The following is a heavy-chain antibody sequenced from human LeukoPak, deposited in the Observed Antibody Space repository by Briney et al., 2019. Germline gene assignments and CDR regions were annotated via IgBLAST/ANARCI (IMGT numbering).Heavy chain of an antibody. CDR1: GFTFNSYA. V-gene: IGHV3-30*02. CDR2: IRSDGSNK. J-gene: IGHJ4*02. CDR3: ANGVPKGTDY. D-gene: IGHD3-10*01. Sequence: GGSLRLSCAASGFTFNSYAMHWVRQAPGKGLEWVAFIRSDGSNKYYADSVKGRFTISRDNSKNTLYLQMNSLRPEDAAVYYCANGVPKGTDYWGQGTLVTVSS.